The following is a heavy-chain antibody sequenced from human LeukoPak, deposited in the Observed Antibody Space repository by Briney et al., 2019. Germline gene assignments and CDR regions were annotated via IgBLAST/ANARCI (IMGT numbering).Heavy chain of an antibody. V-gene: IGHV3-11*04. CDR3: ASEWLLNAFDI. J-gene: IGHJ3*02. D-gene: IGHD5-18*01. CDR1: GFTFSDYY. Sequence: GGSLRLSCAASGFTFSDYYMSWIRQAPGKGLEWVSYISRGGSTIYYADSVKGRFTISRDNAKNSLYLQMDSLRAEDTAVYYCASEWLLNAFDIWGQGTMVTVSS. CDR2: ISRGGSTI.